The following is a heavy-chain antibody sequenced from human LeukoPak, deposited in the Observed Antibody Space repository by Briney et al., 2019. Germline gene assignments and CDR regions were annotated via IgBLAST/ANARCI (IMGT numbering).Heavy chain of an antibody. V-gene: IGHV4-59*01. CDR3: ARSKGDFWSGYFYGMDV. CDR2: IYSSGST. Sequence: PSETLSLTCTVSGGSISSYYWSWIRQPPGKGLEWIGYIYSSGSTNYNPSLKSRVTISVDTSKNQFSLKLSSVTAADTAVYYCARSKGDFWSGYFYGMDVWGQGTTVTVSS. J-gene: IGHJ6*02. D-gene: IGHD3-3*01. CDR1: GGSISSYY.